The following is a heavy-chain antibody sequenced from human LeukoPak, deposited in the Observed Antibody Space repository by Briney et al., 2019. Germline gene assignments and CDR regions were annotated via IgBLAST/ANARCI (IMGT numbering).Heavy chain of an antibody. CDR2: ISGSGGST. J-gene: IGHJ4*02. V-gene: IGHV3-23*01. CDR1: GFTFSSYA. CDR3: AKDLFRGSYYEYYFDY. D-gene: IGHD1-26*01. Sequence: GGSLRLSCTASGFTFSSYAMGWVRQAPGKGLEWVSAISGSGGSTYYADSVKGRFTISRDNSKNTLYLQMNSLRAEDTAVYYCAKDLFRGSYYEYYFDYWGQGTLVTVSS.